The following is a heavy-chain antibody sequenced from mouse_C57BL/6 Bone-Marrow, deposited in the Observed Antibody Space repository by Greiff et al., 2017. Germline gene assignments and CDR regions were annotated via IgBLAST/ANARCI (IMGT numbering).Heavy chain of an antibody. CDR1: GYTFTSYD. CDR2: IYPRDGST. V-gene: IGHV1-85*01. D-gene: IGHD1-1*02. CDR3: AILWGCAY. Sequence: VQLQQSGPELVKPGASVKLSCKASGYTFTSYDINWVKQRPGQGLEWIGWIYPRDGSTKYNVKFKGKATLTVDTSSSTAYMELHSLTSEDSAVYFCAILWGCAYWGQGTLVTVSA. J-gene: IGHJ3*01.